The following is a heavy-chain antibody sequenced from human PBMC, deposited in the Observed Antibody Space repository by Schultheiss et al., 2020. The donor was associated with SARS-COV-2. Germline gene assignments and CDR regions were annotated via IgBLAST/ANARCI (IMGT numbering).Heavy chain of an antibody. CDR3: ARIMITFGGPSFDY. V-gene: IGHV3-21*01. D-gene: IGHD3-16*01. CDR1: GFSFGDYA. CDR2: ISSSSSYI. Sequence: GGSLRLSCTGSGFSFGDYAMNWVRQAPGKGLEWVSSISSSSSYIYYADSVKGRFTISRDNAKNSLYLQMNSLRAEDTAVYYCARIMITFGGPSFDYWGQGTLVTVSS. J-gene: IGHJ4*02.